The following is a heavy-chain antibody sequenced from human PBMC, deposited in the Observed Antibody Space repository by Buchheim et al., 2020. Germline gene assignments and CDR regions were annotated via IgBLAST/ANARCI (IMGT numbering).Heavy chain of an antibody. CDR1: GGSISSSNW. J-gene: IGHJ6*02. Sequence: QVQLQESGPGLVKPSGTLSLTCAVSGGSISSSNWWSWVRQPPGKGLEWIGEIYHSGGTNYNPSLKSRVTISVDKSKNQVSLKLSAVTATATDVYFCVVVPAATALNYYYYGMDVWGQGTT. D-gene: IGHD2-2*01. V-gene: IGHV4-4*02. CDR3: VVVPAATALNYYYYGMDV. CDR2: IYHSGGT.